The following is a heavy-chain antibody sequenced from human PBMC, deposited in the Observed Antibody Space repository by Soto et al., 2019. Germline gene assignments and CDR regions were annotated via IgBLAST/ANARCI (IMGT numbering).Heavy chain of an antibody. CDR3: ARDPIGIVGATADY. CDR2: ISSSSSYI. J-gene: IGHJ4*02. D-gene: IGHD1-26*01. CDR1: GFTFSSYS. V-gene: IGHV3-21*01. Sequence: GGSLRLSCAASGFTFSSYSMNWVRQAPGKGLEWVSSISSSSSYIYYADSVKGRFTISRDNAKNSLYLQMNSLRAEDTAVYYCARDPIGIVGATADYWGQGTLVTVSS.